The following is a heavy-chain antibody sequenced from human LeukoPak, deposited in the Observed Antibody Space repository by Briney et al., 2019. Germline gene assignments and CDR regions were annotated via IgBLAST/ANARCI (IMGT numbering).Heavy chain of an antibody. J-gene: IGHJ4*02. CDR1: GFTFAKYA. V-gene: IGHV3-23*01. Sequence: PGGSLRLSCVGSGFTFAKYAMTWVREAPGKGLEWVSVISGSGNVTYYSESVKGRFTLSRDNSKRTLYLQMDSLRADDTAIYYCAKDRAGANWGQGTLVLVSS. CDR2: ISGSGNVT. CDR3: AKDRAGAN.